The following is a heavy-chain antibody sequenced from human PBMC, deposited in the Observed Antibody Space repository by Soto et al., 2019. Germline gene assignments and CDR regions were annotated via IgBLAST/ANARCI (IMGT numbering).Heavy chain of an antibody. CDR3: VKEGYMRSDWYGQFDY. V-gene: IGHV3-64D*06. CDR2: ISSYGADT. CDR1: GFTFNSYA. D-gene: IGHD6-19*01. Sequence: GGSLRLSCSASGFTFNSYAMHWVRQAPGKGLEFVSAISSYGADTYYADSVKGRFAISRDNSKNTLYLQMSSLRAEDTALYYCVKEGYMRSDWYGQFDYWGQGALVTVSS. J-gene: IGHJ4*02.